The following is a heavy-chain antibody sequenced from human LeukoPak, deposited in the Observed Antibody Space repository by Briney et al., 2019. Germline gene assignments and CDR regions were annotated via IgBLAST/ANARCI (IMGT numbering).Heavy chain of an antibody. V-gene: IGHV4-59*01. CDR2: IYYSGST. CDR1: GGSISSYY. CDR3: ASSVEMATIDAFDI. Sequence: SETLSLTCTVSGGSISSYYWSWIRQPPGKGLEWIGYIYYSGSTNYNPSLKSRVTMSVDTSKNQFSLKLSSVTAADTAVYYCASSVEMATIDAFDIWGQGTMVTVSS. J-gene: IGHJ3*02. D-gene: IGHD5-24*01.